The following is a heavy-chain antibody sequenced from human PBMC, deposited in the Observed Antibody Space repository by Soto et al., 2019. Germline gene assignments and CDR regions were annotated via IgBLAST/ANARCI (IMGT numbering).Heavy chain of an antibody. CDR2: IYYTGHT. D-gene: IGHD1-1*01. CDR1: GVSINSGGYY. J-gene: IGHJ3*02. Sequence: QVQLQESGPGLVKPSQTLSLTGTVSGVSINSGGYYWSWIRQHPGKGLEWIGYIYYTGHTYHNPSLKRRVTISLDTSTNQFSLKVSSVTAADTAVYYCARGSQLERDALDIWGQGTMVTVSS. V-gene: IGHV4-31*03. CDR3: ARGSQLERDALDI.